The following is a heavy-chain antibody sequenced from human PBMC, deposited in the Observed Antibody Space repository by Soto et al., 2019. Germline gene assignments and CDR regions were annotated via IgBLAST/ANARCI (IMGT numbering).Heavy chain of an antibody. D-gene: IGHD2-15*01. CDR2: IDYSGST. CDR1: GGSISSVCYY. CDR3: ARDNGYCSGGSCYDNWFDP. V-gene: IGHV4-31*03. J-gene: IGHJ5*02. Sequence: PSETLSLTCTVSGGSISSVCYYWSWIRQRPGKERDGIVYIDYSGSTYYNPSLKSRVTISVDTSKNPLSLNLSSATAAATAVYSCARDNGYCSGGSCYDNWFDPWGQGTLVTVSS.